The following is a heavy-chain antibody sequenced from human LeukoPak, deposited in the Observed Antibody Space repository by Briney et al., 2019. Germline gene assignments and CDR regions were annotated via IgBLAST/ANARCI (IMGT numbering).Heavy chain of an antibody. CDR3: ARSSHYDILTGYSEEDAFDI. J-gene: IGHJ3*02. V-gene: IGHV3-53*01. CDR1: GFTFSSNY. Sequence: GGSLRLSCAASGFTFSSNYMSWVRQAPGKGLEWVSVIYSGGSTDYSDSVKGRFTISRDNSKNTLYLQMNSLRVEDTAVYHCARSSHYDILTGYSEEDAFDIWGQGTMVTVSS. D-gene: IGHD3-9*01. CDR2: IYSGGST.